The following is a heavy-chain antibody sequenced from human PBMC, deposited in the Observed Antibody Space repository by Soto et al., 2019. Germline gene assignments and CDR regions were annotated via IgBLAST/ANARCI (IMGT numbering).Heavy chain of an antibody. CDR3: ARGSTMVRGVTPNWFDP. Sequence: QVQLQESGPGLVKPSQTLSLTCTVSGGSISSGGYYWSWIRQHPGKGLEWIGYIYYSGSTYYNPSLKSRVTISVDTPTNQFSLKLSSVTAADTAVYYCARGSTMVRGVTPNWFDPWGQGTLVTVSS. D-gene: IGHD3-10*01. V-gene: IGHV4-31*03. CDR1: GGSISSGGYY. J-gene: IGHJ5*02. CDR2: IYYSGST.